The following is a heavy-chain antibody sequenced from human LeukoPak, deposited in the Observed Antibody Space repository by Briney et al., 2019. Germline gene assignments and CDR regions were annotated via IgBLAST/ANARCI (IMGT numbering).Heavy chain of an antibody. V-gene: IGHV4-30-2*01. Sequence: SETLSLTCTVSGGSISSGGYYWSWIRQPPGKGLEWIGYIYHSGSTYYNPSLKSRVTISVDRSKNQFSLKLSSVTAADTAVYYCARASVTYYYYYYMDVWGKGTTVTVSS. J-gene: IGHJ6*03. CDR2: IYHSGST. CDR1: GGSISSGGYY. D-gene: IGHD4-11*01. CDR3: ARASVTYYYYYYMDV.